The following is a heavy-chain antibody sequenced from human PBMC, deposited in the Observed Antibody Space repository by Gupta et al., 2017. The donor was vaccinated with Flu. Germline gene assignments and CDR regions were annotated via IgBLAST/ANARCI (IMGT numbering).Heavy chain of an antibody. CDR3: ARDIAPSGARFDS. D-gene: IGHD6-13*01. CDR1: GGTLSNYG. V-gene: IGHV1-69*06. J-gene: IGHJ5*01. Sequence: QVQLLQSGAELKSPGSSVKVSCKTSGGTLSNYGFSWVRQAPGQGLEWMGAIIPMTETTNYAQKFQGRVTITTDKSTSTVAMDLSGLKSEDSAVYYCARDIAPSGARFDSWGQGTLVIVSS. CDR2: IIPMTETT.